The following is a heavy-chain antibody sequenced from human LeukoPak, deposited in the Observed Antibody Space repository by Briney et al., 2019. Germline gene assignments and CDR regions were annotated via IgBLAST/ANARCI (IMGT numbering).Heavy chain of an antibody. D-gene: IGHD4-17*01. CDR1: GFSFSSYA. Sequence: GGSLRLSCAASGFSFSSYAMSWVRQAPGKGLEWVSTISGSGGRTYYPDSVKGRFTISRDNSKNTLYLQMNSLRAEDTAVYYCARLRGPFDYWGQGTLVTVSS. V-gene: IGHV3-23*01. CDR3: ARLRGPFDY. J-gene: IGHJ4*02. CDR2: ISGSGGRT.